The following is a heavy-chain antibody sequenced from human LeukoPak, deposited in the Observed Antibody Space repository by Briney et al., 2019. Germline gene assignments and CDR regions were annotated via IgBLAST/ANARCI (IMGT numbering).Heavy chain of an antibody. CDR3: ARQNYDILTGYYPIFDY. Sequence: PGGSLRLSCAASGFTFSSDSMNWVRQAPGKGLEWVSYISSSSSTIYYADSVKGRFTISRDNAKNSLYLQMNSLRAEDTAVYYCARQNYDILTGYYPIFDYWGQGTLVTVSS. J-gene: IGHJ4*02. CDR2: ISSSSSTI. D-gene: IGHD3-9*01. CDR1: GFTFSSDS. V-gene: IGHV3-48*04.